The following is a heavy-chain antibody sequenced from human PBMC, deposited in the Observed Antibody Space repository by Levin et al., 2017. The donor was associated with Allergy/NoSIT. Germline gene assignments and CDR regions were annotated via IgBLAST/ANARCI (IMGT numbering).Heavy chain of an antibody. V-gene: IGHV3-15*01. Sequence: GGSLRLSCTASAFTLSDAWMSWVRQAPGKGLEWVGRIRKNSDGGTPDYAAPVKGRFTISRDDSKNTLYLQMNSLKTDDTGVYDCWNRRLLTGDYHDYWGQGTLVTVSS. CDR1: AFTLSDAW. CDR2: IRKNSDGGTP. J-gene: IGHJ4*02. CDR3: WNRRLLTGDYHDY. D-gene: IGHD3-9*01.